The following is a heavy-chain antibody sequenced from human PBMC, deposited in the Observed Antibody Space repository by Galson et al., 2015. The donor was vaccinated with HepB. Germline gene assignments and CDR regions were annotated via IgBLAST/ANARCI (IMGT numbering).Heavy chain of an antibody. CDR2: ISAYNGNT. J-gene: IGHJ4*02. Sequence: SVKVSCKASGYTFAHYGIAWVRQAPGQGLEWMGWISAYNGNTNSTQELQGRLTMTTDTSTSTAYMELRSLTSDDTAVYYCARRGSIAASGMAFDYWGQGTLVTVSS. V-gene: IGHV1-18*01. CDR3: ARRGSIAASGMAFDY. CDR1: GYTFAHYG. D-gene: IGHD6-13*01.